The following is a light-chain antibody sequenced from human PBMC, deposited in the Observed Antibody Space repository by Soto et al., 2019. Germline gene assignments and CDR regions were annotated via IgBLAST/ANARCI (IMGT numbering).Light chain of an antibody. J-gene: IGKJ2*01. V-gene: IGKV3-20*01. CDR3: QQYGSSPPYT. CDR1: QSVSRSY. Sequence: EIVLTQSPGTLSLSPGDRATPSCRASQSVSRSYLAWYHHKPGQAPRLLIYGASSRATGIPDRFSGSGSGTDFTLTISRLEPEDFAVYYCQQYGSSPPYTFGQGTKLEIK. CDR2: GAS.